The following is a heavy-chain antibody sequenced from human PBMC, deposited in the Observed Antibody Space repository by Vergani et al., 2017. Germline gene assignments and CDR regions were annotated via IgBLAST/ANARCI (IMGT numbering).Heavy chain of an antibody. CDR2: INTNSGGT. Sequence: QVQLVQSGAEVKKPGASVKVSCKASGYTFNGYYMHWVRQAPGQGLEWMGWINTNSGGTNYAQKFQGRVTMTRDTSLSTAYMELSRLRSDDTAVYYCARDGYSYGPTVTPGWFDPWGQGTLVTVSS. J-gene: IGHJ5*02. CDR3: ARDGYSYGPTVTPGWFDP. CDR1: GYTFNGYY. D-gene: IGHD5-18*01. V-gene: IGHV1-2*02.